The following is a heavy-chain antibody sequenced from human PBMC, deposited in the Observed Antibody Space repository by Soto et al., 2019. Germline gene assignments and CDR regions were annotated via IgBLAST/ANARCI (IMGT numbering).Heavy chain of an antibody. D-gene: IGHD3-3*01. V-gene: IGHV3-64D*06. Sequence: GGSLRLSCSASGFTFSSYAMYWVRQAPGKGLEYVSAISSSGSSTYYADSVKGRFTISRDNSKNTLYLQMSSLRAEDTAVYYCVKAIIPGRNWCYFDYWGQGTLVTVSS. CDR3: VKAIIPGRNWCYFDY. CDR1: GFTFSSYA. CDR2: ISSSGSST. J-gene: IGHJ4*02.